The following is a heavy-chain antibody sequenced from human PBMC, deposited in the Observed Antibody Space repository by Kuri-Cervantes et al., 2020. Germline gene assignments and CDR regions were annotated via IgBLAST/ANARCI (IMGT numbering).Heavy chain of an antibody. Sequence: ASVKVSCKASGYTFTDYYMHWVRLAPGQGLEWMGWINPSGGSTSYAQKFQGRVTMTRDTSTSTVYMELSSLRSEDTAVYYCAREAYCGGDCYSAVYYYYGMDVWGQGTTVTVSS. V-gene: IGHV1-46*01. CDR1: GYTFTDYY. CDR3: AREAYCGGDCYSAVYYYYGMDV. D-gene: IGHD2-21*02. J-gene: IGHJ6*02. CDR2: INPSGGST.